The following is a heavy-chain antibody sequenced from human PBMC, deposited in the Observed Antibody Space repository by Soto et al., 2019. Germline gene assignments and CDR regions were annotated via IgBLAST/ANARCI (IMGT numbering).Heavy chain of an antibody. V-gene: IGHV4-30-4*01. CDR3: ARDGIGQLWLNAFDI. Sequence: SETLSLTCTVSGGSISSSSYYWGWIRQPPGKGLEWIGYIYYSGSTYYNPSLKSRVTISVDTSKNQFSLKLSSVTAADTAVYYCARDGIGQLWLNAFDIWGQGTMVTVSS. D-gene: IGHD5-18*01. J-gene: IGHJ3*02. CDR2: IYYSGST. CDR1: GGSISSSSYY.